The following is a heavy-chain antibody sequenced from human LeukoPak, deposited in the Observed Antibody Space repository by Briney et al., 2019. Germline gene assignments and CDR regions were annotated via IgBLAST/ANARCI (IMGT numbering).Heavy chain of an antibody. CDR3: ARHCTIFGVVRIARRPTYFDY. D-gene: IGHD3-3*01. Sequence: GGSLRLSCAASGFTFSSYWMSWVRQAPGKGLEWVANIKQDGSEKYYVDSVKGRFTISRDNSMDTLYLQMNSLRAEDTAVYYCARHCTIFGVVRIARRPTYFDYWGQGTLVTVSS. J-gene: IGHJ4*02. V-gene: IGHV3-7*01. CDR1: GFTFSSYW. CDR2: IKQDGSEK.